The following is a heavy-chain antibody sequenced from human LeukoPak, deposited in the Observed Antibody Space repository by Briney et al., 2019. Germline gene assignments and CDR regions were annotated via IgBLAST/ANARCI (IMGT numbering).Heavy chain of an antibody. V-gene: IGHV5-51*01. D-gene: IGHD3-22*01. CDR1: GYSFSSYW. Sequence: GESLKISCKGSGYSFSSYWIAWVRQMPGKGLEWMGIIYPGDSDTRYSPSFEGQVTISADKSISTAYLQWRSLKASDTAMCYCAKSPSGFTYGRNWLDPWGQGTLVTVSS. CDR2: IYPGDSDT. CDR3: AKSPSGFTYGRNWLDP. J-gene: IGHJ5*02.